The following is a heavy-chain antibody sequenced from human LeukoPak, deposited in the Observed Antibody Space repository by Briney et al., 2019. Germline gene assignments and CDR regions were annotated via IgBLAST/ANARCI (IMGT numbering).Heavy chain of an antibody. Sequence: SETLSLTCTVSGASISSRRYYWGWIRQPPGKGLEWIGSMYDTANAYYNPSLKSRVTISVDTSKNRFSLKLSSVTAADTAVYYCARVSSVWIKDYYYYMDVWGKGTTVTVSS. CDR3: ARVSSVWIKDYYYYMDV. V-gene: IGHV4-39*07. D-gene: IGHD5-12*01. CDR1: GASISSRRYY. J-gene: IGHJ6*03. CDR2: MYDTANA.